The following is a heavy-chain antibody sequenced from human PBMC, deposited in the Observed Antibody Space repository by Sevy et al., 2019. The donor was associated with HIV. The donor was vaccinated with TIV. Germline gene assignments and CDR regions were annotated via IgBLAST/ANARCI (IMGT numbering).Heavy chain of an antibody. D-gene: IGHD6-6*01. CDR2: INHSGST. J-gene: IGHJ4*02. V-gene: IGHV4-34*01. CDR3: ARDLREYSSSSKYYFDY. CDR1: GGSFSGYS. Sequence: SETLSLTCGVYGGSFSGYSWSWIRQPPGKGLEWIGEINHSGSTNYNPSLKSRVTISVDTSKNQFSLKLSSVTAADTAVYYCARDLREYSSSSKYYFDYWGQGILVTVSS.